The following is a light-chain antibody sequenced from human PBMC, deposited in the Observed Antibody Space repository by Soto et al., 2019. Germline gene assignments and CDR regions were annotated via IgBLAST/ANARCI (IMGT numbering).Light chain of an antibody. J-gene: IGLJ1*01. CDR3: CSYAGSYYV. V-gene: IGLV2-11*01. CDR1: SSDIGGYNY. CDR2: DVT. Sequence: QSVLTQPRSMSGSPGQSVTISCTGSSSDIGGYNYVSWYQQHPDKAQKVMNYDVTKRPSGVPDRFSGSKSGTTASLTISGLQAEDEADYYCCSYAGSYYVFGTGTKVTVL.